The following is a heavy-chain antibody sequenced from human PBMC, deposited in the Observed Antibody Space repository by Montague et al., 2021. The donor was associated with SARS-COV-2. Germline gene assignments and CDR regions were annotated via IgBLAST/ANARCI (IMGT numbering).Heavy chain of an antibody. CDR1: GFSLSTSGVG. Sequence: PALVKPTQTLTLTCTFSGFSLSTSGVGVGWIRQPPGKALEWLARIYWDDDKRYSPSLKSRLTITKDTSNNQVVLTMTNMDPVDTATYYCAHRRGLLLSDAFDIWGQGTMVTVSS. CDR3: AHRRGLLLSDAFDI. V-gene: IGHV2-5*02. J-gene: IGHJ3*02. CDR2: IYWDDDK. D-gene: IGHD1-26*01.